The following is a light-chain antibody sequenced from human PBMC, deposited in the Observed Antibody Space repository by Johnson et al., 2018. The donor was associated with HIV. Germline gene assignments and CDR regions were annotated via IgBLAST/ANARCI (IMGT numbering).Light chain of an antibody. CDR2: ENT. CDR3: GTWDSSLSAYV. V-gene: IGLV1-51*02. CDR1: SSNIGNNY. Sequence: VLPQPPSVSAAPGQKVTISCSGRSSNIGNNYVSWYQQLPGTAPKLLIYENTKRPSGIPDRFSGSKSGTSATLGITGLQTGDEADYYCGTWDSSLSAYVFGTGTKVTVL. J-gene: IGLJ1*01.